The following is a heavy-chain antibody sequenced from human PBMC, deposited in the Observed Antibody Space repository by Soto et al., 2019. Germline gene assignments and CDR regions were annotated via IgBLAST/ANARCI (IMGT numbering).Heavy chain of an antibody. CDR1: GFTFSSYD. CDR3: ARVSSSWYGYYYYGMDV. V-gene: IGHV3-13*01. Sequence: EVQLVESGGGLVQPGGSPRLSCAASGFTFSSYDMHWVRQATGKGLEWVSAIGTAGDTYYPGSVKGRFTISRENAKNSLYLQMNSLRAEDTAVYYCARVSSSWYGYYYYGMDVWGQGTTVTVSS. CDR2: IGTAGDT. D-gene: IGHD6-13*01. J-gene: IGHJ6*02.